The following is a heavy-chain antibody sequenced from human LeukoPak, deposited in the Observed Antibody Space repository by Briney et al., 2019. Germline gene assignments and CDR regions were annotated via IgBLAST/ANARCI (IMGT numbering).Heavy chain of an antibody. J-gene: IGHJ4*02. Sequence: PGGSLRLSCTVYGFTVSSNSMSWVRQAPGKGLEWDSFIYSDNTHYSDSVKGRLTIYRDNSQHTLYLQMNSLRSGDTAVYYCASRAGAYSHPYDFWGQGTLVTVSS. V-gene: IGHV3-53*01. CDR2: IYSDNT. CDR3: ASRAGAYSHPYDF. CDR1: GFTVSSNS. D-gene: IGHD4/OR15-4a*01.